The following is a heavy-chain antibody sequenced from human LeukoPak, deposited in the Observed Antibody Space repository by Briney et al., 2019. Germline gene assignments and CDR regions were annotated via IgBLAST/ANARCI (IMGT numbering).Heavy chain of an antibody. CDR2: IWYDGSNK. Sequence: GGSLRLSCAASGFTFSSYGMHWVRQAPGKGLEWVAVIWYDGSNKYYADSVKGRFTISRVNSKNTLYLQMNSLRAEDTAVYYCAREHSIAVAGTTYVDYWGQGTLVTVSS. J-gene: IGHJ4*02. CDR1: GFTFSSYG. CDR3: AREHSIAVAGTTYVDY. D-gene: IGHD6-19*01. V-gene: IGHV3-33*01.